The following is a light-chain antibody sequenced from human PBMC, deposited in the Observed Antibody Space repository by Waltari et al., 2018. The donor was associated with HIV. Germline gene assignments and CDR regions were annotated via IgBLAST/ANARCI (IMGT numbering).Light chain of an antibody. CDR2: HTN. J-gene: IGLJ2*01. V-gene: IGLV1-47*01. CDR3: AAWDDSLSAWL. Sequence: QSVLTQPPSASATPGQKVTISCSGSRSNIVTNYVSWYKQFPGTAPGLVVYHTNPRPLGVPDLFSGSKSGTSASLAISGLRSEDEADYYCAAWDDSLSAWLFGGGTRLNVL. CDR1: RSNIVTNY.